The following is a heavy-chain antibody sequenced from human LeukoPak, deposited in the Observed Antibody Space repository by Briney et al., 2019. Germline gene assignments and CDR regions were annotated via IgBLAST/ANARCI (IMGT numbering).Heavy chain of an antibody. D-gene: IGHD1-1*01. CDR1: GFTFSSSW. Sequence: GGSLRLSCVASGFTFSSSWMHWGRQAPGKGLVWVSRINGDGAITSYADSVKGRFIISRDNAKDTLSLVMNSLRADDTAVYYCARDRYNQYGMDVWGLGTTVTVSS. V-gene: IGHV3-74*01. CDR3: ARDRYNQYGMDV. J-gene: IGHJ6*02. CDR2: INGDGAIT.